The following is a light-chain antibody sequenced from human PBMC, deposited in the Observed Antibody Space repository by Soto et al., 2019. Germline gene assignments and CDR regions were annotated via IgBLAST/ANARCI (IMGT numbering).Light chain of an antibody. V-gene: IGLV2-14*01. J-gene: IGLJ2*01. CDR2: DVN. CDR1: SSDVGGYDY. Sequence: QSALTQPASVSGSPGQSLTISCTGTSSDVGGYDYVSWYQQHPGKAPKLMIYDVNNRPSGVSNRFSGSKSGNTASLTISGLQAEDEADYYCSSYTRSSPLVFGGGTKLTVL. CDR3: SSYTRSSPLV.